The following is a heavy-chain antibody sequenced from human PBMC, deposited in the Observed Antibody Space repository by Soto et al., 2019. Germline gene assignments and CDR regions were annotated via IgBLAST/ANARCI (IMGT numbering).Heavy chain of an antibody. Sequence: PGGSLRLSCAASGFTFSSYGMHWVRQAPGKGLEWVAVIYSGGSTYYADSVKGRFTISRDNSKNTLYLQMNSLRADDTAVYYCARGATMALDYWGQGTLVTVYS. V-gene: IGHV3-66*01. D-gene: IGHD3-10*01. CDR2: IYSGGST. J-gene: IGHJ4*02. CDR1: GFTFSSYG. CDR3: ARGATMALDY.